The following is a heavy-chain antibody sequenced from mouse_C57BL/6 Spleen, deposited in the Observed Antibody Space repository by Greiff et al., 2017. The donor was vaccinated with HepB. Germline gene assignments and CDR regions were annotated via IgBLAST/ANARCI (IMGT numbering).Heavy chain of an antibody. CDR1: GYTFTSYW. D-gene: IGHD1-1*01. J-gene: IGHJ4*01. CDR3: ARDGDYGSSYDYAMDY. CDR2: INPSNGGT. V-gene: IGHV1-53*01. Sequence: VQLQQPGPELVKPGASVKLSCKASGYTFTSYWMHWVKQRPGQGLEWIGNINPSNGGTNYNEKFKSKATLTVDKSSSTAYMQLSSLTSEDSAVYYCARDGDYGSSYDYAMDYWGQGTSVTVSS.